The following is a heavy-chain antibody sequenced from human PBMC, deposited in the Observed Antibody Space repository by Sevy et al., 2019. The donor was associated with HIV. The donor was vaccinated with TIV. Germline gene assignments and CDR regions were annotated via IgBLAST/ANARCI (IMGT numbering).Heavy chain of an antibody. CDR1: GYTFTNYG. V-gene: IGHV1-18*01. D-gene: IGHD3-22*01. CDR2: ISTHNGDT. CDR3: ARRIYYDSSAYYLWFDP. J-gene: IGHJ5*02. Sequence: ASVKVSCKASGYTFTNYGISWVRQAPGQGLEWMGWISTHNGDTNYAQKLQGRVTMTTDTSTSTAYMELRSLRSDDTAVYYCARRIYYDSSAYYLWFDPWGQGTLVTVSS.